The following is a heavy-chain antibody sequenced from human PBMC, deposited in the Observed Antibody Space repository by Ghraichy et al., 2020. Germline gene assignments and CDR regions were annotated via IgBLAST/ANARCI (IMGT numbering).Heavy chain of an antibody. CDR3: AREGGTGTTEGIPFDY. D-gene: IGHD1-1*01. V-gene: IGHV4-59*01. CDR1: GGSISSYY. J-gene: IGHJ4*01. Sequence: SETLSLTCTVSGGSISSYYWSWIRQPPGKGLEWIGYIYYSGSTNYNPSLKSRVTISVDTSKNQFSLKLSSVTAADTAVYYCAREGGTGTTEGIPFDYWGQGTLVTVSS. CDR2: IYYSGST.